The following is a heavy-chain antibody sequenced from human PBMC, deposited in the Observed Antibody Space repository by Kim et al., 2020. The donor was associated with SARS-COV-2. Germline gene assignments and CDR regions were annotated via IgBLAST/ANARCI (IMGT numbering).Heavy chain of an antibody. D-gene: IGHD2-8*01. V-gene: IGHV7-4-1*02. CDR3: ARDHCTNTSCFDP. CDR1: GYSFTNHA. CDR2: IDTSTGTP. J-gene: IGHJ5*02. Sequence: ASVKVSCRGSGYSFTNHAINWVRQAPGQGLEWMGWIDTSTGTPTYAHGFTGRFVFSLDTSVTTAYLQITSLKTEDTALYFCARDHCTNTSCFDPWGQGTLITVSS.